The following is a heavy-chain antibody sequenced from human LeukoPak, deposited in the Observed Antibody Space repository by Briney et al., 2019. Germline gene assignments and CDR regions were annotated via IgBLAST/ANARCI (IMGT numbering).Heavy chain of an antibody. V-gene: IGHV4-61*09. Sequence: SQTLSLTCTVSGGSINSGTYYWSWIRQPAGKGLEWIGHIYSSGSAYYHPSLKSRAIISVDTSKNQFSLKLSSVTAADTAVYYCARDFTMDAFDIWGQGTMVTVSS. CDR3: ARDFTMDAFDI. D-gene: IGHD3-10*01. J-gene: IGHJ3*02. CDR1: GGSINSGTYY. CDR2: IYSSGSA.